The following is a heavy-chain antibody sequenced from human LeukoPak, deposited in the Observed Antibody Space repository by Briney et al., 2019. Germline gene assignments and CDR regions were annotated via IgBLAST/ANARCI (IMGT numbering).Heavy chain of an antibody. CDR3: ARVGKYCGGDCYSVKF. CDR2: IYYSGST. D-gene: IGHD2-21*01. V-gene: IGHV4-30-4*08. J-gene: IGHJ4*02. Sequence: SETLSLTCTVSGASISSGDYYWSWIRQPPGKGLEWIGYIYYSGSTYHHPSLKSRVIISVDTSKNQFSLKLNSVTAADTAVYYCARVGKYCGGDCYSVKFWGQGTLVTVSS. CDR1: GASISSGDYY.